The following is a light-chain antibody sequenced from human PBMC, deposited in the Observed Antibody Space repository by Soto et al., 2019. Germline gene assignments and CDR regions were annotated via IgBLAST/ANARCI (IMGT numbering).Light chain of an antibody. CDR1: QSVSNNY. V-gene: IGKV3-11*01. Sequence: EIVLTQSPGTLSLSTGERATLSYRASQSVSNNYLAWYQQKPGQAPRLLIYDASNRATGVPARFSGSRSGTDFTLTISDLEPADFGLYYCQQRLNWPPGFGQGTKVDIK. J-gene: IGKJ1*01. CDR2: DAS. CDR3: QQRLNWPPG.